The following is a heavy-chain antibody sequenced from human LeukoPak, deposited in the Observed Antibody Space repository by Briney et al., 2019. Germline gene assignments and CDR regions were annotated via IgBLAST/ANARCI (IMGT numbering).Heavy chain of an antibody. D-gene: IGHD2-15*01. V-gene: IGHV3-74*01. CDR3: AKGYCSGGSCRTGHYFDY. Sequence: PGGSLRLSCAASGFTFSSYWMHWVRQAPGKGLVWVSRINTGGSTTDYADSVKGRFTISRDNAKNTLYLQMNSLRAEDTAVYYCAKGYCSGGSCRTGHYFDYWGQGTLVTVSS. CDR1: GFTFSSYW. CDR2: INTGGSTT. J-gene: IGHJ4*02.